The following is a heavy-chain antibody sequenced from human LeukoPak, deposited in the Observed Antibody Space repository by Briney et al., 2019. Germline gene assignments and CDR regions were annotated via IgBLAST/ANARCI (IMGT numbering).Heavy chain of an antibody. CDR1: GYTFTGYY. J-gene: IGHJ4*02. D-gene: IGHD3-22*01. V-gene: IGHV1-2*02. CDR3: ARVYYDSSGYYPFDY. CDR2: INPNSGGT. Sequence: ASVKVSCKASGYTFTGYYMHWVRQAPGQGLEWMGWINPNSGGTNYAQKFQGRVTMTRDTSISTAYMELSRLRSDDTAVYYCARVYYDSSGYYPFDYWGQGTLVTVSS.